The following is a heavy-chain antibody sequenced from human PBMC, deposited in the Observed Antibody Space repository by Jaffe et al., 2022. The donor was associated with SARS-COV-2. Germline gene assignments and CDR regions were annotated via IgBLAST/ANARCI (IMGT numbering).Heavy chain of an antibody. V-gene: IGHV4-61*02. D-gene: IGHD6-19*01. CDR3: ARVLAYSSGWYGIDY. CDR2: IYTSGST. Sequence: QVQLQESGPGLVKPSQTLSLTCTVSGGSISSGSYYWSWIRQPAGKGLEWIGRIYTSGSTNYNPSLKSRVTISVDTSKNQFSLKLSSVTAADTAVYYCARVLAYSSGWYGIDYWGQGTLVTVSS. CDR1: GGSISSGSYY. J-gene: IGHJ4*02.